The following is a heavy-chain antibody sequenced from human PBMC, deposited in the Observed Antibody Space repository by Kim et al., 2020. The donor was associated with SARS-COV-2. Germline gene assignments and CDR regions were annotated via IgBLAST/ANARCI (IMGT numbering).Heavy chain of an antibody. CDR3: ARGLARNRRDWLLKERGAVDY. D-gene: IGHD3-9*01. J-gene: IGHJ4*02. CDR1: GGSFSGYY. Sequence: SETLSLTCAVYGGSFSGYYWSWIRQPPGKGLEWIGEINHSGSTNYNPSLKSRVTISVDTSKNQFSLKLSSVTAADTAVYYCARGLARNRRDWLLKERGAVDYWGQGTLVTVSS. V-gene: IGHV4-34*01. CDR2: INHSGST.